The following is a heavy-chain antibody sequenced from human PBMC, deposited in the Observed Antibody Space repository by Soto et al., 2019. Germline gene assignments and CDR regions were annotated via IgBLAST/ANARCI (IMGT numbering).Heavy chain of an antibody. J-gene: IGHJ4*02. D-gene: IGHD3-16*02. CDR2: IIPILGIA. V-gene: IGHV1-69*02. Sequence: QVQLVQSGAEVKKPGSSVKVSCKASGGTFSSYTISWVRQAPGQGLEWMGRIIPILGIANYAQKFQGRVKNTADKSTSTAYMELSSLRSEDTAVYYCARAARDYIWGSYRYFDYWGQGTLVTVSS. CDR3: ARAARDYIWGSYRYFDY. CDR1: GGTFSSYT.